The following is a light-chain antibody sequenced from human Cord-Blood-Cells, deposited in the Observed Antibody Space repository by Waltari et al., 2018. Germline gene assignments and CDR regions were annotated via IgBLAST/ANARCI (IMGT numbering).Light chain of an antibody. J-gene: IGLJ2*01. V-gene: IGLV3-19*01. CDR2: GKN. Sequence: SSELTQDPAVSVALGQAVRSTCQGASLRSDYASWYQQKPGQAPVLVIYGKNNRPSGIPDRFSGSSSGNTASFTITGAQAEDEADYYCNSRDSSGNHVVFGGGTKLTVL. CDR1: SLRSDY. CDR3: NSRDSSGNHVV.